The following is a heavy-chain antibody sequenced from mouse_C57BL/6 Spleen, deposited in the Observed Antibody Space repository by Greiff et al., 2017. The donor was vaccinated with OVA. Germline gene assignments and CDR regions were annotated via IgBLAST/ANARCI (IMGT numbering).Heavy chain of an antibody. J-gene: IGHJ4*01. Sequence: VQLQQSGPELVKPGASVKISCKASGYAFSSSWMNWVKQRPGKGLEWIGRIYPGDGDTNYNGKFKGKATLTADKSSSTAYMQLSSLTSEDSAVYFCARSYYGNSYAMDYWGQGTSVTVSS. V-gene: IGHV1-82*01. CDR3: ARSYYGNSYAMDY. CDR1: GYAFSSSW. CDR2: IYPGDGDT. D-gene: IGHD2-10*01.